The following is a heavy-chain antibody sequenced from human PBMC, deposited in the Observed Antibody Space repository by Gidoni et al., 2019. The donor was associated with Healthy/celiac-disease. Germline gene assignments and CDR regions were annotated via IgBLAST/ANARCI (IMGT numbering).Heavy chain of an antibody. V-gene: IGHV3-30-3*01. D-gene: IGHD2-2*01. CDR2: ISYDGSNK. J-gene: IGHJ4*02. CDR3: ARDGGDIVVVPAAMLGGSYFDY. CDR1: GFTFSSYA. Sequence: QVQLVESGGGVVQPGRSLRLSCAASGFTFSSYAMHWVRQAPGKGLEWVAVISYDGSNKYYADSVKGRFTISRDNSKNTLYLQMNSLRAEDTAVYYCARDGGDIVVVPAAMLGGSYFDYWGQGTLVTVSS.